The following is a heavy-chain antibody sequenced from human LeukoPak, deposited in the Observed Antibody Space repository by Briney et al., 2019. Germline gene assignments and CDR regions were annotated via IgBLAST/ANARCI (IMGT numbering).Heavy chain of an antibody. D-gene: IGHD6-6*01. Sequence: GGSLRLSCAASGFTFSSYAMSWVRQAPGKGLEWVSAISGSGGSTYYADSVKGRFTISRDNSKNTLYLQMSSLRAEDTAVYYCARALYSSSSGYWGQGTLVTVSS. J-gene: IGHJ4*02. CDR2: ISGSGGST. CDR1: GFTFSSYA. V-gene: IGHV3-23*01. CDR3: ARALYSSSSGY.